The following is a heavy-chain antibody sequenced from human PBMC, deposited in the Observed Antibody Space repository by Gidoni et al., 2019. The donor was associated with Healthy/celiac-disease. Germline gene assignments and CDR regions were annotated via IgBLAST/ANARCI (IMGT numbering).Heavy chain of an antibody. V-gene: IGHV3-48*02. CDR2: ISSSSSTI. CDR3: ASLNQLPRLYYYGMDV. Sequence: EVQLVESGGGLVQPGGSLRLSCAASGFTFSSYSMNWVRQAPGKGLEWVSYISSSSSTIYYADSVKGRFTISRDNAKNSLYLQMNSLRDEDTAVYYCASLNQLPRLYYYGMDVWGQGTTVTVSS. D-gene: IGHD2-2*01. J-gene: IGHJ6*02. CDR1: GFTFSSYS.